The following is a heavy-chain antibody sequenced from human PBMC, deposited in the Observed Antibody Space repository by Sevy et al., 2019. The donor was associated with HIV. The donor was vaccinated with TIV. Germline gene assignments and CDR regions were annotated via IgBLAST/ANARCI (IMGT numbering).Heavy chain of an antibody. D-gene: IGHD3-16*01. CDR3: ARDGGESDYLFDY. Sequence: GGSLRLSCAASGFTFSSYAMHWVRRAPGKGLEWVAVVSYDGSNKHYADSVKGRFTISRDNSKNTLYLQMNSLRAEDTAVYYSARDGGESDYLFDYWGQGTLVTVSS. J-gene: IGHJ4*02. CDR1: GFTFSSYA. CDR2: VSYDGSNK. V-gene: IGHV3-30-3*01.